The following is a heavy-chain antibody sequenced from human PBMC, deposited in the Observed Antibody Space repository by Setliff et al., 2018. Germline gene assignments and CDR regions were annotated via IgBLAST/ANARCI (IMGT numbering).Heavy chain of an antibody. CDR2: IYTSGSS. CDR1: GGSISSYY. CDR3: ARDSRGNPPNYMDV. Sequence: PSETLSLTCDVSGGSISSYYWSWIRQPAGRGLEWIGRIYTSGSSNYNPSLKSRVTMSVDTSKNQFSLKLSSVTAADTAVYYCARDSRGNPPNYMDVWGKGTTVTVSS. J-gene: IGHJ6*03. V-gene: IGHV4-4*07.